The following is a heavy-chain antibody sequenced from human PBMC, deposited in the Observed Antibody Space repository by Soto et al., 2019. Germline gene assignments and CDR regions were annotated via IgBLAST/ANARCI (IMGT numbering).Heavy chain of an antibody. V-gene: IGHV1-3*01. CDR1: GYTFTSYA. J-gene: IGHJ5*02. Sequence: TSVKVSCKASGYTFTSYAMHWVRQAPGQRLEWMGWINAGNGNTKYSQKFQGRVTITRDTSASTAYMELSSLRSEDTAVYYCAREGITMVRGVIILYNWFDPWGQGTLVTVSS. D-gene: IGHD3-10*01. CDR2: INAGNGNT. CDR3: AREGITMVRGVIILYNWFDP.